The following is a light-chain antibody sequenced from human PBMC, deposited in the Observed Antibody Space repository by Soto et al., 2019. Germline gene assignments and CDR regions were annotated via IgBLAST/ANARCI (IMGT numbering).Light chain of an antibody. V-gene: IGLV2-23*01. CDR2: VGS. J-gene: IGLJ1*01. CDR3: CSYARGSTYV. CDR1: SSDVGSYNL. Sequence: QSALTQPASVSGSPGQSITISCTGTSSDVGSYNLVSWYQQHPGKVPQLMIYVGSKRPSGVSTRFSGSKSGNTASLTISGLQAEDEADYYCCSYARGSTYVFGTGAKLTVL.